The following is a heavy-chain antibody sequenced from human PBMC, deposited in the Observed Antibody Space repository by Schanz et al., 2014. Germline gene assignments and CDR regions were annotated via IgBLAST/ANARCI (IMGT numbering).Heavy chain of an antibody. CDR2: ISRSSSTI. J-gene: IGHJ4*02. CDR3: ANVQTHTLYGGNSCFDY. CDR1: GFTFSTYS. Sequence: EVQVVESGGGLVQPGGSLRLSCAASGFTFSTYSMNWVRQAPGKGLEWVSYISRSSSTIYYVDSVKDRFTISRDNSKNMMYLQMNSLSPEEPDLYSCANVQTHTLYGGNSCFDYWGQGTLVTVSS. D-gene: IGHD2-21*02. V-gene: IGHV3-48*01.